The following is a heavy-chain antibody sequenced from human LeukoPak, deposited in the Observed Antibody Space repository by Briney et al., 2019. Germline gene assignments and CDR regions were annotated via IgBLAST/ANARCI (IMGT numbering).Heavy chain of an antibody. D-gene: IGHD5-24*01. J-gene: IGHJ4*02. CDR3: ARLPGWLQSSFFDY. CDR2: INPNSGGT. V-gene: IGHV1-2*02. Sequence: GASVKVSCKASGYTFTSYYMHWVRQAPGQGLEWMGWINPNSGGTNYAQKFQGRVTMTRDTSISTAYMELSRLRSDDTAVYYCARLPGWLQSSFFDYWGQGTLVTVSS. CDR1: GYTFTSYY.